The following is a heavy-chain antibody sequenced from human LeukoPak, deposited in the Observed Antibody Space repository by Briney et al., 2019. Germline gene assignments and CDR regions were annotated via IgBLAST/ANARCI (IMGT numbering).Heavy chain of an antibody. Sequence: PGGSLRLSCAASGFTFSSYSMNWVRQAPGKGLEWVSSISTSSSYIYYADSVKGRFTIFRDNARNSLFLQMNSLRAEDTAVYYCARDDGSYSRSPGSDYWGQGTLVTVSS. CDR2: ISTSSSYI. CDR1: GFTFSSYS. J-gene: IGHJ4*02. D-gene: IGHD1-26*01. CDR3: ARDDGSYSRSPGSDY. V-gene: IGHV3-21*01.